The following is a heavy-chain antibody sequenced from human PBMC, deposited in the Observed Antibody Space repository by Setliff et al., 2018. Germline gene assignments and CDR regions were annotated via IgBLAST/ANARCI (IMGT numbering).Heavy chain of an antibody. CDR1: GGTFSNSA. J-gene: IGHJ4*02. V-gene: IGHV1-18*01. D-gene: IGHD3-3*01. CDR3: ARVPRLEWLLPTFDS. Sequence: ASVKVSCKAFGGTFSNSAINWVRQAPGQGLEWMGWISANNGHTKYVQKFQGRVTITADTSTDTAYMELSSLRSEDTAVYYCARVPRLEWLLPTFDSWGQGTLVTVSS. CDR2: ISANNGHT.